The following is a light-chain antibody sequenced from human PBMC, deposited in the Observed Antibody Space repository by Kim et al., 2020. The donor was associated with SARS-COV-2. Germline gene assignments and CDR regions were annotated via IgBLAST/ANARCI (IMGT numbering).Light chain of an antibody. CDR1: NNNVGNQG. V-gene: IGLV10-54*04. J-gene: IGLJ3*02. Sequence: PTATLPCTGNNNNVGNQGAAWLQQHQGHPPKLLSYRNNNRPSGISERFSASRSGDTASLTITGLQPEDETDYYCSAWDSSLNVWVFGGGTQLTVL. CDR2: RNN. CDR3: SAWDSSLNVWV.